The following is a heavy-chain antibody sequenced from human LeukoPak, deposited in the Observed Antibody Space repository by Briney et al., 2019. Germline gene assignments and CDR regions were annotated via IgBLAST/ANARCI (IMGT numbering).Heavy chain of an antibody. CDR1: GFTFISYA. V-gene: IGHV3-23*01. CDR3: AKDKDYSGRAAVDI. CDR2: NSGSGGST. D-gene: IGHD4-23*01. J-gene: IGHJ3*02. Sequence: GGSLRLSCAASGFTFISYAMGWVRQAPGKGLEWVSANSGSGGSTYYADSVKGRFTISRDNSKNTVYLQMDSLRAEDTAVYYCAKDKDYSGRAAVDIWGQGTMVTVSS.